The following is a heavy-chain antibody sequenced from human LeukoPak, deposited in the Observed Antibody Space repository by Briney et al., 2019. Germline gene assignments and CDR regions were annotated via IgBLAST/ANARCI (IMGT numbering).Heavy chain of an antibody. CDR2: IKQDGSEP. J-gene: IGHJ6*03. CDR3: ARIPLAALVVSRSRYFCYYMDV. D-gene: IGHD5-18*01. V-gene: IGHV3-7*01. Sequence: GGSLRLSCEASGFTFSTYWMSWVRQAPGKGLEWVANIKQDGSEPDKVGSVKGRITISRDNAKNSLYLQMNRLTAEDTAVYYCARIPLAALVVSRSRYFCYYMDVWGNGTTVTVSS. CDR1: GFTFSTYW.